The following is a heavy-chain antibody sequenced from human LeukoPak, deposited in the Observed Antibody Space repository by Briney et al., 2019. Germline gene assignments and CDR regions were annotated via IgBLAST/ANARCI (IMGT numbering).Heavy chain of an antibody. CDR2: INPSGGST. CDR3: ARAPEVGGDAFDI. J-gene: IGHJ3*02. V-gene: IGHV1-46*01. CDR1: GYTFTSYG. D-gene: IGHD2-2*01. Sequence: ASVKVSCKASGYTFTSYGISWVRQAPGQGLEWMGIINPSGGSTSYAQKFQGRVTMTRDTSTSTVYMELSSLRSEDTAVYYCARAPEVGGDAFDIWGQGTMATVSS.